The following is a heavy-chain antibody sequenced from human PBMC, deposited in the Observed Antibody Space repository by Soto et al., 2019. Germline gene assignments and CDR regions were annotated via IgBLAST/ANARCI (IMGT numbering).Heavy chain of an antibody. V-gene: IGHV3-15*01. D-gene: IGHD2-15*01. J-gene: IGHJ4*02. CDR1: GFTFSNAW. CDR3: TTRLRVGGGNAFDY. Sequence: GGSLRLSCAASGFTFSNAWMSWVRQAPGKGLEWVGRIKSKTDGGTTDYAAPVKGRFTISRDDSKNTLYLQMNSLQTEDTAVYCCTTRLRVGGGNAFDYWGQGTLVTVSS. CDR2: IKSKTDGGTT.